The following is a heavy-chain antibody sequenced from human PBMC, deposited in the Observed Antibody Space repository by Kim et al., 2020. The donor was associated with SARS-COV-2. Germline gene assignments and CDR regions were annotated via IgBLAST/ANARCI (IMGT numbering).Heavy chain of an antibody. CDR2: INTGNGNA. J-gene: IGHJ4*02. CDR3: AMASSGRYFVWFFDY. D-gene: IGHD3-9*01. CDR1: GYTFSHYP. Sequence: ASVKVSCKASGYTFSHYPIHWARQAPGERLEWMGWINTGNGNAKNSQKFEGRVTFTFDTSATTAYMEVRSLRSEDTAVYYCAMASSGRYFVWFFDYWGQG. V-gene: IGHV1-3*04.